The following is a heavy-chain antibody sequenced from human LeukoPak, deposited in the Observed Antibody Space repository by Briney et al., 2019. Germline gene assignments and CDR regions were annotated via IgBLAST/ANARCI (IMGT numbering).Heavy chain of an antibody. Sequence: LPGGSLRLSCAASGFTFSNYAMAWVRQAPGKGLEWVAVISKDGSMKYYADSVQGRFTVSRDNSENTLHLQMNSLKTEDTAVYYCAGESFDIWGQGTMVTVSS. CDR3: AGESFDI. V-gene: IGHV3-30*04. J-gene: IGHJ3*02. CDR2: ISKDGSMK. CDR1: GFTFSNYA.